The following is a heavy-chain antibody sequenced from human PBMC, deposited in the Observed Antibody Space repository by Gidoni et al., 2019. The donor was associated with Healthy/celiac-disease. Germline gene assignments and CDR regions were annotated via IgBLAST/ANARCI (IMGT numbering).Heavy chain of an antibody. V-gene: IGHV3-30*04. J-gene: IGHJ4*02. D-gene: IGHD6-13*01. CDR1: GFTFSSYA. Sequence: QVQLVESGGGAVQPGRSLRLSCAASGFTFSSYALHWVRQAPGQGLGWVAVISYDGSNNYYADSVEGRFTISRDNSKNTLYLQRNSLRAEDTAVYYCARGYSSSWYTRLDYWGQGTLDTVSS. CDR3: ARGYSSSWYTRLDY. CDR2: ISYDGSNN.